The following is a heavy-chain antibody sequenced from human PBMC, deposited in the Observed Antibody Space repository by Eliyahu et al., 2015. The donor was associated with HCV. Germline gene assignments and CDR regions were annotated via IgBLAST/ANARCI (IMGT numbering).Heavy chain of an antibody. V-gene: IGHV3-23*01. CDR1: GPTXXSYA. J-gene: IGHJ4*02. CDR3: ATRKNWGAFGC. Sequence: EVQLLESGGGLVQPGGSLRXSCAASGPTXXSYAXSWVRQAPGKGLGWVSTXSNNGDNTXYADSVKGRFTISRDNSKNTLYLQMNSLRAEDTAVYYCATRKNWGAFGCWGQGTLVTVSS. CDR2: XSNNGDNT. D-gene: IGHD7-27*01.